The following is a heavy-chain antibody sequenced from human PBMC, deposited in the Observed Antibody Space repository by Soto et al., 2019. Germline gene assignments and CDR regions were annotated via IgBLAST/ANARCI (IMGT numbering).Heavy chain of an antibody. J-gene: IGHJ3*01. CDR1: GGTFSTYT. V-gene: IGHV1-69*08. CDR2: IIPIVDIT. CDR3: ARDVTRGFCSTPSCTGAFDV. Sequence: QVQLVQSGAEVKKPGSSVKVSCKASGGTFSTYTISWVRQAPGQGLEWMGRIIPIVDITKYAQKFQGRVTITAHKSTSTAYMELSTQRSEDTALYFCARDVTRGFCSTPSCTGAFDVWGQGTMVTVSS. D-gene: IGHD2-2*01.